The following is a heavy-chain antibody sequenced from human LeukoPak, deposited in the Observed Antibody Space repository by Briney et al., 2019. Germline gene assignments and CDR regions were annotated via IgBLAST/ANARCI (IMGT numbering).Heavy chain of an antibody. CDR3: ARGSQLWSFDY. Sequence: PSETLSLTCTVSGGSVSSGSYYWSWIRQPPGKGLEWIGYIYYSGSTNYNPSLKSRVTISVDTSKNQFSLKLSSVTAADTAVYYCARGSQLWSFDYWGQGTLVTVSS. V-gene: IGHV4-61*01. J-gene: IGHJ4*02. CDR1: GGSVSSGSYY. CDR2: IYYSGST. D-gene: IGHD5-18*01.